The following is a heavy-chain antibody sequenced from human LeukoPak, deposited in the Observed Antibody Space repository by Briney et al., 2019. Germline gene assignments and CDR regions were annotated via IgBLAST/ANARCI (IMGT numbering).Heavy chain of an antibody. Sequence: GGSLRLSCAASGFTFSSNSMNWVRQAPGKGLEWVALISSDTTHTFYGDSVKGRFTISRDNGKNSVSLQMDSLRVEDTAVYYCARGGICRSGGSCYSSIDYWGQGTLVTVSS. D-gene: IGHD2-15*01. CDR3: ARGGICRSGGSCYSSIDY. V-gene: IGHV3-21*01. J-gene: IGHJ4*02. CDR1: GFTFSSNS. CDR2: ISSDTTHT.